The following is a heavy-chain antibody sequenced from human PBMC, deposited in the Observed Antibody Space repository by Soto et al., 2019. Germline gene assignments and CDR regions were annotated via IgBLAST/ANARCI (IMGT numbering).Heavy chain of an antibody. CDR1: SGSISSKNW. CDR2: IYHSGST. Sequence: SETLSLTCAVSSGSISSKNWWSWVRQPPGKGLEWIGEIYHSGSTNYNPSLKSRVTISVDKSKNQFSLKLSSVTAADTAVYYCARAYSSGWSYFDPWGQGTLVTVSS. CDR3: ARAYSSGWSYFDP. D-gene: IGHD6-19*01. V-gene: IGHV4-4*02. J-gene: IGHJ4*02.